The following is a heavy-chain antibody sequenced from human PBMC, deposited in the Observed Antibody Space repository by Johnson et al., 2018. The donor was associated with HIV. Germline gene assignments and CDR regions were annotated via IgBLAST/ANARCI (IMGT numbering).Heavy chain of an antibody. Sequence: QLPSVEPRGGFLKPGGSLRLPCAVSGVIFSDYYMSWIRQAPGKALEWVSYLSGSGNSIYYADSVKGRFTISRDNAKNSLYLQMNSLRAEDTAVYYCARGDGYRRAFDIWGQGTMVTVSS. CDR1: GVIFSDYY. V-gene: IGHV3-11*04. D-gene: IGHD1-1*01. CDR2: LSGSGNSI. J-gene: IGHJ3*02. CDR3: ARGDGYRRAFDI.